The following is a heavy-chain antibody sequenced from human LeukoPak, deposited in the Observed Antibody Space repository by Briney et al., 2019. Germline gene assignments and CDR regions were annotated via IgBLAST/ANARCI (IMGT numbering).Heavy chain of an antibody. V-gene: IGHV3-23*01. CDR3: ARSRLRWELLGVFDY. J-gene: IGHJ4*02. Sequence: GGSLRLSCAASGFTFSSYAMSWVRQAPGKGLEWVSAISGSGGSTYYADSVKGRFTISRDNSKNTLYLQMNSLRAEDTAVYYCARSRLRWELLGVFDYWGQGTLVTVSS. D-gene: IGHD1-26*01. CDR2: ISGSGGST. CDR1: GFTFSSYA.